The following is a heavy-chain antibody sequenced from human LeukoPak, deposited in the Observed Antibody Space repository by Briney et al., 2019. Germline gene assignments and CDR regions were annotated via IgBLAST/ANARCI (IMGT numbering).Heavy chain of an antibody. J-gene: IGHJ4*02. CDR1: GFTFSSYA. Sequence: GGSLRLSCAASGFTFSSYAMSWVRQAPGKGLEWVSAISGSGGSTYYADSVKGRFTISRDNSKNTLHLQLNSLRAEDTAVYYCAKRGVTGYKEAFDYWGQGTLVTVSS. CDR2: ISGSGGST. V-gene: IGHV3-23*01. D-gene: IGHD3-9*01. CDR3: AKRGVTGYKEAFDY.